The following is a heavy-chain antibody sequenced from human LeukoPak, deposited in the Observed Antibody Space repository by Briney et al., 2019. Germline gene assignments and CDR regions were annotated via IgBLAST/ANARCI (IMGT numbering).Heavy chain of an antibody. CDR1: GFTFSSYS. V-gene: IGHV3-21*01. J-gene: IGHJ6*03. Sequence: GGSLTLSCAASGFTFSSYSMKWLGPAPGKGLEWVTSISSSSSYIYYADSVKGRFTISRDNAKNSLYLQMNSVRAEDTAVYYCARDPYSGSYSAYFYYYMDGWGKGTTVTVSS. CDR3: ARDPYSGSYSAYFYYYMDG. CDR2: ISSSSSYI. D-gene: IGHD1-26*01.